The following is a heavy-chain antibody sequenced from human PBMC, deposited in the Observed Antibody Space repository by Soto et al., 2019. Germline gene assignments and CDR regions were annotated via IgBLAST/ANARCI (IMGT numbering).Heavy chain of an antibody. Sequence: QVQLQESGPGLVKPSQTLSLTCTVSGGSISSGGYYWSWIRQHPGKGLEWIGYIYYSGSTYYNPSLKSRVTISVDASKNKCSLKLGAVTAADTAVYYCARRNGWYEARAFDIWGQGTMVTVSS. CDR3: ARRNGWYEARAFDI. CDR1: GGSISSGGYY. J-gene: IGHJ3*02. CDR2: IYYSGST. D-gene: IGHD6-19*01. V-gene: IGHV4-31*03.